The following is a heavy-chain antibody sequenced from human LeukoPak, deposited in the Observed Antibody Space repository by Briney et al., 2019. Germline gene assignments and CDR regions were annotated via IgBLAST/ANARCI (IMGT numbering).Heavy chain of an antibody. CDR2: ISGSGGST. Sequence: GGSLRLSCAAPGFTFSSYAMSWVRQAPGKGLEWVSAISGSGGSTYYADSVKGRFTISRDNSKNTLYLQMNSLRAEDTAVYYCAKVGYYYDSSGYHTGGFDYWGQGTLVTVSS. V-gene: IGHV3-23*01. CDR1: GFTFSSYA. J-gene: IGHJ4*02. D-gene: IGHD3-22*01. CDR3: AKVGYYYDSSGYHTGGFDY.